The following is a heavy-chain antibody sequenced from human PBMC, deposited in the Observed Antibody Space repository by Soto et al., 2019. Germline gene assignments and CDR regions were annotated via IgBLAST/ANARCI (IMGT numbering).Heavy chain of an antibody. J-gene: IGHJ6*01. CDR2: ITGSGDTT. Sequence: RGSLRLSCTSSGFTFSRYAMSWVRQAPGKGLQWVSTITGSGDTTYYGDSVKGRFTISRDNSKNTLYLQMNSLRAEDTAVYHCALWEQWVSNSYYYGLDVWGQGTTVTVSS. CDR1: GFTFSRYA. D-gene: IGHD6-19*01. V-gene: IGHV3-23*01. CDR3: ALWEQWVSNSYYYGLDV.